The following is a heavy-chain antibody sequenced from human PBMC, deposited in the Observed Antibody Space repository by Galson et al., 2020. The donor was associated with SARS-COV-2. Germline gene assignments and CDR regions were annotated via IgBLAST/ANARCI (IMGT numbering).Heavy chain of an antibody. J-gene: IGHJ5*02. Sequence: GGSLRLSCAASGFTFTSHALTWVRQAPGNGLEWVSAIRLSGRTTHYADSVKGRFTISRDNSKNMLYLQMNSLRAEDTAVYYCAKEAVTGTVAGYSYKNWFDPWGQGALVTVS. V-gene: IGHV3-23*01. CDR2: IRLSGRTT. D-gene: IGHD6-19*01. CDR1: GFTFTSHA. CDR3: AKEAVTGTVAGYSYKNWFDP.